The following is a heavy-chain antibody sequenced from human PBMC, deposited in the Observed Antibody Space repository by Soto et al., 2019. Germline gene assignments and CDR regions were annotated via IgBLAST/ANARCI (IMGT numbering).Heavy chain of an antibody. CDR1: GFTFSSNG. CDR3: AKGGENWKAWVVDYYYGMDV. Sequence: QVQLVESGGGVVQPGRSLRLSCAASGFTFSSNGMHWVRQAPGKGLEWVAVISYDGSNKHYADSVKGRFTISRDNSKNTLYLQMNSLRAEDTAVYYCAKGGENWKAWVVDYYYGMDVWGQGTTVTVSS. CDR2: ISYDGSNK. J-gene: IGHJ6*02. D-gene: IGHD1-1*01. V-gene: IGHV3-30*18.